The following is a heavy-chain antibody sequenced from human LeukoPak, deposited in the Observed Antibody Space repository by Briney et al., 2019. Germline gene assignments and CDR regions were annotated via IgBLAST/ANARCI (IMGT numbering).Heavy chain of an antibody. D-gene: IGHD3-10*01. J-gene: IGHJ4*02. V-gene: IGHV3-7*03. CDR2: MQPDGGEK. CDR3: ARETSYGSLTFDY. Sequence: GGSLRLSCAASGFTFRSYWMSWVRQAPGKGLEWVANMQPDGGEKYYVDSVKGRFTVSRDNAKSSLYLQMNSLRAEDTAVYYCARETSYGSLTFDYWGLGTRVTVSS. CDR1: GFTFRSYW.